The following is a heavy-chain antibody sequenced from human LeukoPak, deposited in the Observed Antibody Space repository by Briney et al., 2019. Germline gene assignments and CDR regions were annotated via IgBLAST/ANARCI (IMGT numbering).Heavy chain of an antibody. J-gene: IGHJ5*01. CDR1: GFTFSTYS. Sequence: GGSLRLSCAASGFTFSTYSMSWVRQAPGKGPEWLSYISTSSITKYYADSVKGRFTISRDDAKDSLSIQKNSLRADDTAVYYCAKEMGFCSGGSCYRWFDSWGQGTLVTVSS. V-gene: IGHV3-48*01. CDR3: AKEMGFCSGGSCYRWFDS. D-gene: IGHD2-15*01. CDR2: ISTSSITK.